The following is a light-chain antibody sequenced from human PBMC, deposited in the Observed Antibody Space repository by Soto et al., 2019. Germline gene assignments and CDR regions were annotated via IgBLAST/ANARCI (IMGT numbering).Light chain of an antibody. J-gene: IGLJ1*01. Sequence: QSVLTQPASVSGSPGQSITISCTGTSSDVGDYKYVSWYQQHPGKAPKLVISEVSNRPSGISNRFSGSKSGNTASLTISGLQAEDEADYYCSSYTTIFTYVFGTGTKVTV. CDR3: SSYTTIFTYV. V-gene: IGLV2-14*01. CDR2: EVS. CDR1: SSDVGDYKY.